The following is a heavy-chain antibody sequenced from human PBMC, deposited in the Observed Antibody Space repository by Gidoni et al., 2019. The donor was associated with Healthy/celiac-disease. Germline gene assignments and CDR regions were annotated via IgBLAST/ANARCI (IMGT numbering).Heavy chain of an antibody. D-gene: IGHD3-10*01. Sequence: EVQLLESGGGLVQPGGSLRLSCAASGFTFSSYAMSWVRQAPGKGLEWVSAISGSGGSTYYADSVKGRFTISRDNSKNTLYLQMNSLRAEDTAVYYCAKAPLWFGELSNNWFDPWGQGTLVTVSS. J-gene: IGHJ5*02. CDR3: AKAPLWFGELSNNWFDP. V-gene: IGHV3-23*01. CDR2: ISGSGGST. CDR1: GFTFSSYA.